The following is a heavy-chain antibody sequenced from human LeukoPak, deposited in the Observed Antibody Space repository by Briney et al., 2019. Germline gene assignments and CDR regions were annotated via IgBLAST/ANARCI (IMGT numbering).Heavy chain of an antibody. J-gene: IGHJ6*03. D-gene: IGHD3-3*01. CDR2: ISAYNGNT. V-gene: IGHV1-18*03. Sequence: GASVKVSCKASGYTFTGYYMHWVRQAPGQGLEWMGWISAYNGNTNYAQKLQGRVTMTTDTSTSTAYMELRSLRSDDMAVYYCARGVTLPRYDFYYYYMDVWGKGTTVTVS. CDR1: GYTFTGYY. CDR3: ARGVTLPRYDFYYYYMDV.